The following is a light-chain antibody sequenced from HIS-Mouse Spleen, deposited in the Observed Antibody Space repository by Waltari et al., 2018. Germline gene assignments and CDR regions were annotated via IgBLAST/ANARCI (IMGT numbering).Light chain of an antibody. CDR2: EVS. J-gene: IGLJ2*01. CDR3: SSYAGSNNVV. Sequence: QSALTQPPSASGSPGQSVTISCTETSSDVGGYNYVSWYQQHPGKAPKLMLYEVSKRPSGVPDRFSGSKSGNTASLTVSGLQAEDEADYYCSSYAGSNNVVFGGGTKLTVL. V-gene: IGLV2-8*01. CDR1: SSDVGGYNY.